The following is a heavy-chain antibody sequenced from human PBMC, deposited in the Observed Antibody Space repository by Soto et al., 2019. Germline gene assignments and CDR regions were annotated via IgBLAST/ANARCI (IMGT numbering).Heavy chain of an antibody. Sequence: VQLLESGGGLVQPGGSLRPPCVVPGFTLGPYGVTWVRQVPGKGRGGASGFSGGSGTTHYRDSVKGRFTISRDDPRSTVYLQMNSLGVDDTAVYYCTRWNGYGDHWGRGTLVTVSS. V-gene: IGHV3-23*01. CDR1: GFTLGPYG. D-gene: IGHD1-1*01. CDR3: TRWNGYGDH. CDR2: FSGGSGTT. J-gene: IGHJ4*02.